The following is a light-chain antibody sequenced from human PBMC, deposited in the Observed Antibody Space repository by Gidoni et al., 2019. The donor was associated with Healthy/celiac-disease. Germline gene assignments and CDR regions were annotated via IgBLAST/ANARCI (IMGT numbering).Light chain of an antibody. CDR1: SSDVGGYNY. Sequence: QSALTQPASVSGSPGPSITISCTGTSSDVGGYNYVSWYQQHPGKAPKLMIYEVSNRPSGVPDRFSGSKSGNTASLTISGLQAEDEADYYCSSYTSSVSRVFGGGTKLTVL. CDR2: EVS. CDR3: SSYTSSVSRV. J-gene: IGLJ3*02. V-gene: IGLV2-14*01.